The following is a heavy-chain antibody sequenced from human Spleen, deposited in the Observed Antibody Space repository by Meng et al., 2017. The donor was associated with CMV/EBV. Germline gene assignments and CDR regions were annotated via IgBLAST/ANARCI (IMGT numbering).Heavy chain of an antibody. CDR1: GFTFSSYA. D-gene: IGHD5-24*01. CDR3: AKDRTGDGFNSY. J-gene: IGHJ4*02. Sequence: GESLKISCAASGFTFSSYAMSWVRQAPGKGLEWVSIIGGRGEYTYYADSFKGRFTISRDNSKNTLYLQMNSLRAEDTAIYYCAKDRTGDGFNSYWGQGTLVTVS. V-gene: IGHV3-23*01. CDR2: IGGRGEYT.